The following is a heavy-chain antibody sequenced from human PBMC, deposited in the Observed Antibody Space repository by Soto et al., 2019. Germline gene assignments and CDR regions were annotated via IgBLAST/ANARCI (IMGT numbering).Heavy chain of an antibody. CDR2: INGGNGNT. CDR3: ARDDSGFSGSHYIDYFNY. CDR1: GYTLPGYY. D-gene: IGHD1-26*01. J-gene: IGHJ4*02. V-gene: IGHV1-3*01. Sequence: ASVKVSCKGSGYTLPGYYIHLGRQATGQRLEWMGWINGGNGNTYYAEKFKGRVTFTRDTSAGTVYMQLSSLTSEDTAVYYCARDDSGFSGSHYIDYFNYWGQGALVTVSS.